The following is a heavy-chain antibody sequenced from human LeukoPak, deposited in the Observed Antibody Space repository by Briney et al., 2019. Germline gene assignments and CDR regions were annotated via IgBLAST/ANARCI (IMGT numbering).Heavy chain of an antibody. CDR3: ARNLYCSSTSCYIYYYYGMDV. CDR2: IPYDGSNK. V-gene: IGHV3-30-3*01. J-gene: IGHJ6*02. D-gene: IGHD2-2*01. CDR1: GFTFSSYA. Sequence: GRSLRLSCAASGFTFSSYAMHWVRQAPGKGLEWVAVIPYDGSNKYYADSVKGRFTISRDNSKNTLYLQMNSLRAEDTAVYYCARNLYCSSTSCYIYYYYGMDVWGQGTTVTVSS.